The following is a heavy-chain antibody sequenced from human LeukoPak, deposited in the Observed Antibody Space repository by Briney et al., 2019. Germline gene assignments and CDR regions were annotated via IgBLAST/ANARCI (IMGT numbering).Heavy chain of an antibody. J-gene: IGHJ4*02. CDR1: GFTFSSYG. CDR2: ISYDGSNK. D-gene: IGHD5-12*01. Sequence: GRSLRLSCAASGFTFSSYGMHWVRQAPGTGLEWVAVISYDGSNKYYADSVKGRFTISRDNSKNTVYLQMNSLRAEDTAVYYCAKGLVGSGYADWGQGTLVTVSS. CDR3: AKGLVGSGYAD. V-gene: IGHV3-30*18.